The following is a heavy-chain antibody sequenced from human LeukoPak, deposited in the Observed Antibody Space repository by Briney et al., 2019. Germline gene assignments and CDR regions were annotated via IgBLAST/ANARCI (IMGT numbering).Heavy chain of an antibody. J-gene: IGHJ5*02. CDR1: GGSFSGYY. CDR3: ARDPISSTSWFDP. CDR2: INHSGST. D-gene: IGHD2-2*01. V-gene: IGHV4-34*01. Sequence: PSETLSLTCAVYGGSFSGYYWSWIRQPPGKGLEWIGEINHSGSTNYNPSLKSRVTISVDTSKNQFSLKLSSVTAADTAVYYCARDPISSTSWFDPWGQGTLVTVSS.